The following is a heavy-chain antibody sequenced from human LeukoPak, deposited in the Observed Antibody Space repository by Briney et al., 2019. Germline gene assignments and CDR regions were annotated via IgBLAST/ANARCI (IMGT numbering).Heavy chain of an antibody. V-gene: IGHV4-59*01. D-gene: IGHD2-2*01. CDR1: GASISNYY. Sequence: SETLSLTCTVSGASISNYYWSWIRQPPGKGLEWIGYIYYNGRTNYNPSLKSRVTVSLDTSKNQFSLRLSSVTAADTAVYYCARGADCSSTSCYGHWFDPWGQGTLVTAFS. CDR3: ARGADCSSTSCYGHWFDP. J-gene: IGHJ5*02. CDR2: IYYNGRT.